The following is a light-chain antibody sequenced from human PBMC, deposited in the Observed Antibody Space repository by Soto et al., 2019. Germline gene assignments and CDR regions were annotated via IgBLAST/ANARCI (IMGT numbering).Light chain of an antibody. CDR1: STDVGGCNC. CDR3: SSFTSTRTYV. Sequence: QSALTQPASVSGSPGQSITISCTGTSTDVGGCNCVSWYQHHPGKAPKLMIYEVNNRPSGVSNRFSGSKSGNTASLTISGLQAEDEADYYCSSFTSTRTYVFGTGTKVTV. V-gene: IGLV2-14*01. CDR2: EVN. J-gene: IGLJ1*01.